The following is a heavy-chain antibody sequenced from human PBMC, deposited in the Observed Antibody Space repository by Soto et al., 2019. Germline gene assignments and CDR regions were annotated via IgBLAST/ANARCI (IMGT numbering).Heavy chain of an antibody. J-gene: IGHJ3*01. CDR2: IGANGGGT. Sequence: EVQLLEPGGGLVQPGGSLRLSCAASGFTFSSFFMSWVRQAPGKGLDWVSGIGANGGGTYYADSVKGRFIISRDNSKNTLSLQMSSLRAEDTAVYYCARDPNGDYLGAFDFWGQKTMVTVSS. V-gene: IGHV3-23*01. CDR1: GFTFSSFF. CDR3: ARDPNGDYLGAFDF. D-gene: IGHD4-17*01.